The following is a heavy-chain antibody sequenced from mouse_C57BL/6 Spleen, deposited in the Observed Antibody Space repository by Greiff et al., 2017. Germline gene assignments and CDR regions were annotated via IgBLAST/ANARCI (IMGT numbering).Heavy chain of an antibody. CDR3: ARSKPYYYGSSNYAMDY. Sequence: EVMLVESGGGLVKPGGSLKLSCAASGFTFSDYGMHWVRQAPEKGLEWVAYISSGSSTIYYADTVKGRFTISSDNAKNTLFLQMTSLRSEDTAMYYCARSKPYYYGSSNYAMDYWGQGTSVTVSS. CDR2: ISSGSSTI. J-gene: IGHJ4*01. CDR1: GFTFSDYG. V-gene: IGHV5-17*01. D-gene: IGHD1-1*01.